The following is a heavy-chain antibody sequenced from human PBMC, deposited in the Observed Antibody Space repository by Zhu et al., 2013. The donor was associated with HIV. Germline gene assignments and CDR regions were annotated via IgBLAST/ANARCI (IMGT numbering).Heavy chain of an antibody. J-gene: IGHJ4*02. V-gene: IGHV4-34*01. D-gene: IGHD2-21*02. CDR2: INHSGST. CDR3: ARGDVVTKSEY. Sequence: QVQLQESGPGLVKPSETLSLTCAVYGGSFSGYYWSWIRQPPGKGLEWIGEINHSGSTNYNPSLKSRVTISVDTSKNQFSLKLSSVTAADTAVYYCARGDVVTKSEYWGQGNPGHRLL. CDR1: GGSFSGYY.